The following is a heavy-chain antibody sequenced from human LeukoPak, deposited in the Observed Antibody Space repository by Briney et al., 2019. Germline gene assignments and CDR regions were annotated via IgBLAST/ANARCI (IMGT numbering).Heavy chain of an antibody. V-gene: IGHV1-24*01. CDR3: ATNWGDRTTYYDILTGYYSFDY. J-gene: IGHJ4*02. Sequence: ASVKVSCKVSGYTLTELSMHWVRQAPGKGLEWMGGFDPEDGETIYAQKFQGRVTMTEDTSTDTAYMELSSLRSEDTAVYYCATNWGDRTTYYDILTGYYSFDYWGQGTLVTVSS. CDR2: FDPEDGET. D-gene: IGHD3-9*01. CDR1: GYTLTELS.